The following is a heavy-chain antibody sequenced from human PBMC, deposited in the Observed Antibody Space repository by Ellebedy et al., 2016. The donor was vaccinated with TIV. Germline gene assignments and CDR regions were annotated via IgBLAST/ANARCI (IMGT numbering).Heavy chain of an antibody. D-gene: IGHD3-9*01. CDR3: ARSQPIFQLDP. CDR1: GGSISSSSYY. Sequence: GSLRLXXTVSGGSISSSSYYWGWIRQPPGKGLEWIGSIYYSGSTYYNPSLKSRVTISVDTSKNQFSLKLSSVTAADTAVYYCARSQPIFQLDPWGQGTLVTVSS. CDR2: IYYSGST. V-gene: IGHV4-39*01. J-gene: IGHJ5*02.